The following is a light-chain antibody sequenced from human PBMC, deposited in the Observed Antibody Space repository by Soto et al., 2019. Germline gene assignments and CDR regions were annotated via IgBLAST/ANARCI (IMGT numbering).Light chain of an antibody. V-gene: IGKV3-15*01. Sequence: EIVMTQFPATLSVSPWERATLSCRASQSVSSNLAWYQQKPGQAPRLLIYGASTRATGIPARFSGSGSGTEFTLTISSLQSEDFAVYYCQQYNNWPETFGQGTRLEIK. J-gene: IGKJ5*01. CDR1: QSVSSN. CDR3: QQYNNWPET. CDR2: GAS.